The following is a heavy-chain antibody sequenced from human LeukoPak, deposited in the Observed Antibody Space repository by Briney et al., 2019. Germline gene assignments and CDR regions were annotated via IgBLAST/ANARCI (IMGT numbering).Heavy chain of an antibody. CDR1: GFTFSSYA. V-gene: IGHV3-33*01. CDR3: ARGIGASNTVCDY. CDR2: TWYDGNNK. J-gene: IGHJ4*02. Sequence: PGGSLRLSCAASGFTFSSYAMHWLRQAPGKGLEWVALTWYDGNNKYYADSVKGRFTISRDNSKNMLYLQMNSLRAEDTAVYYCARGIGASNTVCDYWGQGTLVTVSS. D-gene: IGHD4-11*01.